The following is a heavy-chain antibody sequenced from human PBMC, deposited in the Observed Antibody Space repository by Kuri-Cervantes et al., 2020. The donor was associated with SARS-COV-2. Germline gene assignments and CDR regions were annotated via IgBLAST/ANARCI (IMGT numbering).Heavy chain of an antibody. Sequence: GESLKISCAASGFTFSSYGIHWVRQAPGKGLEWVAVISYDGSDKYYADSVKGRFTISRDNSKNTLYLQMNSLRAEDTAVYYCAKDPASLRRQLGGSSNYYGTDVWGQGTTVTVSS. CDR3: AKDPASLRRQLGGSSNYYGTDV. D-gene: IGHD6-6*01. V-gene: IGHV3-30*18. CDR1: GFTFSSYG. CDR2: ISYDGSDK. J-gene: IGHJ6*02.